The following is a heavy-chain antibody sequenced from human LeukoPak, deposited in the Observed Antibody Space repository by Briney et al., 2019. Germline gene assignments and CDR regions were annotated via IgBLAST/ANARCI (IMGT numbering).Heavy chain of an antibody. V-gene: IGHV3-23*01. D-gene: IGHD2-15*01. CDR3: AKSSGGAAFDP. J-gene: IGHJ5*02. CDR2: ISDSGGET. CDR1: GFSFSTTA. Sequence: GGSLRLSCAASGFSFSTTAMSWGRQAPGKGLEWVSVISDSGGETYYADSVKGRFTISRDNSKSTLYLQMNSLRAEDAAVYHCAKSSGGAAFDPWGQGTLVTVSS.